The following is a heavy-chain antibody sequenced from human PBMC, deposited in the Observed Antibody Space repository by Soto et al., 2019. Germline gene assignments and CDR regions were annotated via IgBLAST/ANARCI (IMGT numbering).Heavy chain of an antibody. Sequence: SETLSLTCTVSGGSISSYYWSWIRQPPGKGLEWIGYIYYSGSTNYNPSLKSRVTISVDTSKNQFSLKLSSVTAADTAVYYCAGDIVVVPAAIENGGKGYYYGMDVWGQGTTVTVAS. CDR3: AGDIVVVPAAIENGGKGYYYGMDV. J-gene: IGHJ6*02. D-gene: IGHD2-2*01. CDR1: GGSISSYY. CDR2: IYYSGST. V-gene: IGHV4-59*01.